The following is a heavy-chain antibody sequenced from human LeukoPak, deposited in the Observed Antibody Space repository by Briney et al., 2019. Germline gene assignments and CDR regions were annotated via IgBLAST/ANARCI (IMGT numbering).Heavy chain of an antibody. D-gene: IGHD3-22*01. V-gene: IGHV3-23*01. CDR3: TVTMTEYFYYYYMDV. CDR1: GFTFSSYG. CDR2: ISGSGGST. J-gene: IGHJ6*03. Sequence: GGSPRLSCAASGFTFSSYGMSWVRQAPGKGLEWVSAISGSGGSTYYADSVKGRFTISRDNSKNTLYLQMNSLRAEDTAVYYCTVTMTEYFYYYYMDVWGKGTTVTVSS.